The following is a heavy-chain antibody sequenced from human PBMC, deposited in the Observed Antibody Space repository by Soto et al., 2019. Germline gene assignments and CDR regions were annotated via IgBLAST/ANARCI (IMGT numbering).Heavy chain of an antibody. Sequence: LGESLKISCKGSGYSFAGYWITWVRQKPGKGLEWMGRIDPSDSQTYYSPSFRGHVTISVTKSITTVFLQWSSLRASDTALYYCAKPYRRDQNRGSSSWYFDYWGQGTLVTVSS. D-gene: IGHD6-13*01. V-gene: IGHV5-10-1*01. CDR1: GYSFAGYW. CDR2: IDPSDSQT. J-gene: IGHJ4*02. CDR3: AKPYRRDQNRGSSSWYFDY.